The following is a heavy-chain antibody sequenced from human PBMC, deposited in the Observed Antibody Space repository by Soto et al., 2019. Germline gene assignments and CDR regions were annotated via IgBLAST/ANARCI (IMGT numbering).Heavy chain of an antibody. CDR1: GGTFSSYA. CDR3: ARLIVGATYYFGY. D-gene: IGHD1-26*01. V-gene: IGHV1-69*13. CDR2: IIPIFGTA. Sequence: SVKGSCKASGGTFSSYAISWVRHAPGQGLEWMGGIIPIFGTANYAQKFQGRVTITADESTSTAYMELSSLRSEDTAVYYCARLIVGATYYFGYWGQGTLVTVSS. J-gene: IGHJ4*02.